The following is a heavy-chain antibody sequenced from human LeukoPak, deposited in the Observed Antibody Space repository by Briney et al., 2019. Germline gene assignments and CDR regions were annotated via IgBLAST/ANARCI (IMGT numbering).Heavy chain of an antibody. CDR2: ISSSSSYI. J-gene: IGHJ4*02. V-gene: IGHV3-21*01. Sequence: GGSLRLSCAASGFTFSSYSMNWVRQAPGKGLEWVSSISSSSSYIYYADSVKGRFTISRDNAKNSLYLQMNSLRAEDTAVYYCAKDVIAAADTEGFDYWGQGTLVTVSS. CDR1: GFTFSSYS. D-gene: IGHD6-13*01. CDR3: AKDVIAAADTEGFDY.